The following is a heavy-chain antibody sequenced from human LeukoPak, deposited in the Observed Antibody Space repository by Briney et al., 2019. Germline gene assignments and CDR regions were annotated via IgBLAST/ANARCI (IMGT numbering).Heavy chain of an antibody. D-gene: IGHD3-10*01. CDR2: ISWNSGSI. CDR1: GFTFSSYS. V-gene: IGHV3-9*01. Sequence: GGSLRLSCAASGFTFSSYSMNWVRQAPGKGLEWVSGISWNSGSIGYADSVKGRFTISRDNAKNSLYLQMNSLRAEDTALYYCAKDIGQAYYGSGSHSTTYAYWGQGTLVTVSS. J-gene: IGHJ4*02. CDR3: AKDIGQAYYGSGSHSTTYAY.